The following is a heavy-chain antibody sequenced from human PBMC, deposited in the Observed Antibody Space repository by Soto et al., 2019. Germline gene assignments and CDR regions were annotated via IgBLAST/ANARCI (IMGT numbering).Heavy chain of an antibody. CDR1: GDSISGGASF. V-gene: IGHV4-31*03. Sequence: PSETLSLTCTVSGDSISGGASFWGWIRHPPGKGLEWIANVYYSGSSYYNPSLKSRLTISVDTTKNQFSLQLKSMTAADTAVHYCAKLSCTSSTCYFPGWFDPWGQGTLVTVSS. CDR3: AKLSCTSSTCYFPGWFDP. CDR2: VYYSGSS. D-gene: IGHD2-2*01. J-gene: IGHJ5*02.